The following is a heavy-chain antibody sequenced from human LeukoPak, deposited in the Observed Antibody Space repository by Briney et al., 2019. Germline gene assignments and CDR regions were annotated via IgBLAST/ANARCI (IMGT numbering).Heavy chain of an antibody. D-gene: IGHD6-6*01. V-gene: IGHV1-2*02. CDR1: GYTFTGYY. Sequence: GASVKVSCKASGYTFTGYYMHWVRQAPGQGLEWMGWINPNSGGTNYAQKFQGRVTMTRDTSISTAYMELSRLRSDDTAVYYCARDSSREGGIAAPETDFDYWGQGTLVTVSS. CDR3: ARDSSREGGIAAPETDFDY. CDR2: INPNSGGT. J-gene: IGHJ4*02.